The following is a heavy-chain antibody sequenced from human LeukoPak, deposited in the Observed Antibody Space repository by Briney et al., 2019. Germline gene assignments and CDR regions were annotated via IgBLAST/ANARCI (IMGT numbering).Heavy chain of an antibody. Sequence: GGSLRLSCAASGFTFSSYEFNWVRQAPGKGLEWVSYISSSGSTIYYADSVKGRFTISRDNAENSLYLQMNSLRDEDTAVYYCARLWGYCSGGSCYSTPYWGQGTLVTVSS. CDR1: GFTFSSYE. V-gene: IGHV3-48*03. J-gene: IGHJ4*02. CDR2: ISSSGSTI. D-gene: IGHD2-15*01. CDR3: ARLWGYCSGGSCYSTPY.